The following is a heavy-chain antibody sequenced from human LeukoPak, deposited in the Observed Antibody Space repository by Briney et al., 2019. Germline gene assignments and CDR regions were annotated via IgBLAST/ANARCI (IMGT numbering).Heavy chain of an antibody. CDR1: GYTFTGYY. J-gene: IGHJ4*02. V-gene: IGHV1-2*02. Sequence: AAVSVSCKASGYTFTGYYMHWVRPAPGQGLEWMGWINPSSGGTNYAQKFQGRVTMTRDTSISTAYMELSRLRSDDTAVYYCARGWGSSSWYRAGYWGQGTLVTVSS. CDR3: ARGWGSSSWYRAGY. CDR2: INPSSGGT. D-gene: IGHD6-13*01.